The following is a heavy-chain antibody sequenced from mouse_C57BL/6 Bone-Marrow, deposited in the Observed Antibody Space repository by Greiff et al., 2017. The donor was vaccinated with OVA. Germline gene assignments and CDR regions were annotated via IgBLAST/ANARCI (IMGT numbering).Heavy chain of an antibody. Sequence: EVQLQQSGPELVKPGASVKISCKASGYTFTDYYMNWVKQSHGKSLEWIGDINPNNGGTSYNQKFKGKATLTVDKSSSTAYMELRSLTSEDSAVYDCARGGDYYYAMDYWGQGTSVTVSS. CDR1: GYTFTDYY. CDR2: INPNNGGT. V-gene: IGHV1-26*01. CDR3: ARGGDYYYAMDY. J-gene: IGHJ4*01.